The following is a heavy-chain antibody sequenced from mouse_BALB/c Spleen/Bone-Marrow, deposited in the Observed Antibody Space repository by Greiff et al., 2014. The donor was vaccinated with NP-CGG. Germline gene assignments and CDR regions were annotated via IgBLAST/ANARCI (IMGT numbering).Heavy chain of an antibody. Sequence: QVQLQQPGPELVRPGVSVKISCKGSGYTFTDYAMHWVKQSHAKSLEWIGVISTYSGNTNYNQKFKGKATMTVDKSSSTAYMELARLTSEDSAIYYCARYGYGSSYYAMDYWGQGTSVTASP. CDR3: ARYGYGSSYYAMDY. CDR1: GYTFTDYA. V-gene: IGHV1-67*01. D-gene: IGHD1-1*01. J-gene: IGHJ4*01. CDR2: ISTYSGNT.